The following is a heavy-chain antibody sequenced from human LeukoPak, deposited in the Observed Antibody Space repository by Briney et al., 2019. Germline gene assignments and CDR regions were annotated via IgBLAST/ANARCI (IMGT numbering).Heavy chain of an antibody. CDR1: GYTFTSYG. D-gene: IGHD6-13*01. J-gene: IGHJ1*01. V-gene: IGHV1-18*01. CDR2: ISAYNGNT. Sequence: ASVKVSCKASGYTFTSYGIIWVRQAPGQGLEWMGWISAYNGNTNYAQKLQGRVTMTTDTSTSTAYMELRSLRSDDTAVYYCAATHAIAATQAEYFQHWGQGTLVTVSS. CDR3: AATHAIAATQAEYFQH.